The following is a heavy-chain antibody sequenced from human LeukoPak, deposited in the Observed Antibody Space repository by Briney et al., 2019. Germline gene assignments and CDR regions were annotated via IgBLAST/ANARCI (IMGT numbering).Heavy chain of an antibody. CDR1: GGSISSSSYY. CDR2: IYYSGST. V-gene: IGHV4-39*07. Sequence: SETLSLTCTVSGGSISSSSYYWGRIRQPPGKGLEWIGSIYYSGSTYYNPSLKSRVTISVDTSKNQFSLKLSSVTAADTAVYYCARDWVWGWNGGYFDYWGQGTLVTVSS. D-gene: IGHD3-16*01. J-gene: IGHJ4*02. CDR3: ARDWVWGWNGGYFDY.